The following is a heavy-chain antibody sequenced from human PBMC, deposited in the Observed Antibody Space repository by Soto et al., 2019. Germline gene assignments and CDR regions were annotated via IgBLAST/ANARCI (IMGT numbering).Heavy chain of an antibody. CDR1: GGPFSGYF. CDR3: ARRPDGFDF. J-gene: IGHJ4*02. V-gene: IGHV4-34*01. CDR2: INHGGTT. Sequence: SETLSLTCDVYGGPFSGYFWNWIRQPPGKGLEWIGEINHGGTTNYNPSLKSRVAISVDTSKNQFSLKLSSVTAADTAIYYCARRPDGFDFWGQGTLVTVSS.